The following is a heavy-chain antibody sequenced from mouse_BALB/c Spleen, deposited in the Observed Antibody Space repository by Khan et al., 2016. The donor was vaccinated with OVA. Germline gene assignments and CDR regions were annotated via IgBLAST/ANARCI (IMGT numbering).Heavy chain of an antibody. Sequence: QVQLKQSGAELVKAGASVKMSCKASGYTFTSYWMHWVKQRLGQGLEWFAETNPTNGRTYYHEKFKSKATLTVDKSSSTAYMLLSGPTFEDSAVYYCAIIKKLVATYFDYWGQGTTLTVSS. CDR3: AIIKKLVATYFDY. J-gene: IGHJ2*01. D-gene: IGHD1-1*01. CDR1: GYTFTSYW. V-gene: IGHV1S81*02. CDR2: TNPTNGRT.